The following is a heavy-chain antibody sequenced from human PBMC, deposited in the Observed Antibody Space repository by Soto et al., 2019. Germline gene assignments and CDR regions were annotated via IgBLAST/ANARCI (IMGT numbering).Heavy chain of an antibody. V-gene: IGHV3-43*01. D-gene: IGHD3-3*01. Sequence: PGGSLRLSCAASGFTFDDYTMHWVRQAPGKGLEWVSLISWDGGSTYYADSVKGRFTISRDNSKNSLYLQMNSLRTEDTALYYCAKDIVDFWSGYSGSGTPYYYYGMDVWGQGTTVTVSS. CDR1: GFTFDDYT. CDR2: ISWDGGST. CDR3: AKDIVDFWSGYSGSGTPYYYYGMDV. J-gene: IGHJ6*02.